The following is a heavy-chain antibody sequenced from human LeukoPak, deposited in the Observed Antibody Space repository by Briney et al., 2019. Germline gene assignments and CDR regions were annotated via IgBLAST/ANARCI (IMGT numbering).Heavy chain of an antibody. CDR1: GFTFTDFA. CDR2: VDGDYKT. CDR3: VKDAWPRNGIYDPFDI. D-gene: IGHD2-8*01. Sequence: GGSLRLSCAASGFTFTDFAMNWVRQAPGRGLEWVSFVDGDYKTFYRDSVQGRFTVSRDDSKNTLSLQMNNLRLEDTAIYYCVKDAWPRNGIYDPFDIWGPGTTVTVSS. V-gene: IGHV3-23*01. J-gene: IGHJ3*02.